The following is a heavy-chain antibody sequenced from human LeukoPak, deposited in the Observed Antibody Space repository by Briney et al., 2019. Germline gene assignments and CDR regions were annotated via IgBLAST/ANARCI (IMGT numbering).Heavy chain of an antibody. CDR3: ARENAVDDFWSGYYTSYYGMDV. CDR1: GFTFSSYA. D-gene: IGHD3-3*01. V-gene: IGHV3-23*01. J-gene: IGHJ6*02. Sequence: GGSLRLSCAASGFTFSSYAMSWVRQAPGKGLEWVSAISGSGGSTYYADSVKGRFTISRDNSKNTLYLQMNSLRAEDTAVYYCARENAVDDFWSGYYTSYYGMDVWGQGTTVTVSS. CDR2: ISGSGGST.